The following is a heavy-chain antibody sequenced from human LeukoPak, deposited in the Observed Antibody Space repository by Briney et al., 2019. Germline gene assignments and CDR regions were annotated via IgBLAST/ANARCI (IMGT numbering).Heavy chain of an antibody. J-gene: IGHJ3*02. D-gene: IGHD3-3*01. V-gene: IGHV4-59*01. Sequence: PSETLSLTCTVSGGSISSYYWSWIRQPPGKGLEWIGYIYYSGSTIYNPSLKSRVTISVDTSKNQFSLKLSSVTAADTAVYYCARYTAEDFRSGYPMGFVDIWGQGTMVTVSS. CDR1: GGSISSYY. CDR3: ARYTAEDFRSGYPMGFVDI. CDR2: IYYSGST.